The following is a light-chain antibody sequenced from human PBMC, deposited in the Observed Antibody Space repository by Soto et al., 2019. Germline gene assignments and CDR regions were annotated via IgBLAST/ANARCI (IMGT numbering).Light chain of an antibody. Sequence: QSVLTQPPSVSGAPGQRVTISCTGSSSNFGAGYDVHWYQQLPGTAPKLLIYGNNNRPSGVPDRFSASKSGTSASLAITGLQAEDEADYYCQPFDSSLSVVFGGGTKLTVL. CDR2: GNN. CDR1: SSNFGAGYD. CDR3: QPFDSSLSVV. V-gene: IGLV1-40*01. J-gene: IGLJ2*01.